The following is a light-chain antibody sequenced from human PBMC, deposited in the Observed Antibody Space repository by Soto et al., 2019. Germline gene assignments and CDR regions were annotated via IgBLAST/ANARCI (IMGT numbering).Light chain of an antibody. Sequence: QSVLTQPASVSGSPGQSITISCTGTTSDVGASIYVSWYQQHPGKAPKLLLSEVSKRPSGVSDRFSGSKSGNTASLTISGLQTQDEADYYCSSFTSAYTFVFGTGTKVTVL. V-gene: IGLV2-14*01. CDR3: SSFTSAYTFV. CDR1: TSDVGASIY. CDR2: EVS. J-gene: IGLJ1*01.